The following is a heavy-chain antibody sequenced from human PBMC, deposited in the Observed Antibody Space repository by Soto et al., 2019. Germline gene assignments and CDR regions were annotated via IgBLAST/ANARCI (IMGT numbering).Heavy chain of an antibody. CDR1: GYSFTSYW. V-gene: IGHV5-10-1*01. J-gene: IGHJ3*02. CDR2: IDPSDSYT. CDR3: ASQYSIDAFDI. D-gene: IGHD6-6*01. Sequence: GESLKISCKGSGYSFTSYWISWVHQMPGKGLEWMGRIDPSDSYTNYSPSFQGHVTISADKSISTAYLQWSSLKASDTAMYYCASQYSIDAFDIWGQGTMVTVSS.